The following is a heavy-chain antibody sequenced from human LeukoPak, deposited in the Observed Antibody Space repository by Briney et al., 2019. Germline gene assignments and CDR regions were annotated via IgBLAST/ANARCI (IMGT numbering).Heavy chain of an antibody. J-gene: IGHJ4*02. Sequence: GGSLRLSCTASGFTFSSYGMDWVCQAPGKGLEWVSAISGSGGSTYYADSVKGRFTISRDNSKSTLYLQMNSLRAEDTAVYYCAKALYSSGWLLPFDYWGQGTLVTVSS. CDR2: ISGSGGST. V-gene: IGHV3-23*01. CDR1: GFTFSSYG. CDR3: AKALYSSGWLLPFDY. D-gene: IGHD6-19*01.